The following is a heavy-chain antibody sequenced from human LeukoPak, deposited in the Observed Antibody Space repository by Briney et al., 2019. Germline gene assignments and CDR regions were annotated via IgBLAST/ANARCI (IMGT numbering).Heavy chain of an antibody. Sequence: GGPLGLSCAASGFTFSSYAMSWVRQAPGRGLEWVSAISGSGGSTYYADSVKGRFTISRDNSKNTLYLQMTSLRAEDTAVYYCAKRGTELELADWGQGTLVTVSS. CDR1: GFTFSSYA. CDR2: ISGSGGST. D-gene: IGHD1-7*01. V-gene: IGHV3-23*01. CDR3: AKRGTELELAD. J-gene: IGHJ4*02.